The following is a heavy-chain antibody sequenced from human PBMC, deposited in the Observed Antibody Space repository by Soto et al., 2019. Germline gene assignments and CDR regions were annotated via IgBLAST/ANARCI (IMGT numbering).Heavy chain of an antibody. CDR3: ASMGYHYGSGSYPLDY. D-gene: IGHD3-10*01. V-gene: IGHV4-4*08. J-gene: IGHJ4*02. Sequence: QVQLQESGPGLVKPSETLSLTCTVSGGSISSYYWTWIRQPPGKGLEWIGFIYNSGSTHYNPSLRSPVTIAVXTXKXQFSLKLRSVTAADTAVYYCASMGYHYGSGSYPLDYWGQGTLVTVSS. CDR2: IYNSGST. CDR1: GGSISSYY.